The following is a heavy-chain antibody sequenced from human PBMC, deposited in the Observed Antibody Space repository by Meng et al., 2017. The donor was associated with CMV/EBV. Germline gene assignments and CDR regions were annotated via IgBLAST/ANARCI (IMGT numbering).Heavy chain of an antibody. V-gene: IGHV2-5*02. J-gene: IGHJ5*02. CDR3: AHKGRRMAAAGINWSDP. D-gene: IGHD6-13*01. Sequence: QITLKESGPTLVKPTQTLTLTCTFSGFSLSTSGVGVGWIRQPPGKALEWLALIYWDDDKRYSPSLKSRLTITKDTSKNQVVLTMTNMDPVDTATYYCAHKGRRMAAAGINWSDPWGQGTLVTVSS. CDR1: GFSLSTSGVG. CDR2: IYWDDDK.